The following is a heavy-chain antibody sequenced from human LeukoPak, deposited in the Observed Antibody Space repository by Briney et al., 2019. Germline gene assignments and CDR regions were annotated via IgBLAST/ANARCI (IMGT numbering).Heavy chain of an antibody. CDR3: ARAVGYCSSTSCFPRYYYYYGMDV. CDR1: GFTFSSYA. J-gene: IGHJ6*02. Sequence: GGSLRLSCAASGFTFSSYAMHWVRQAPGKGLEWVAVISYDGSNKYYADSVKGRFTISRDNSKNTLYLQMNSLRAEDTAVYYCARAVGYCSSTSCFPRYYYYYGMDVWGQGTTVTVSS. D-gene: IGHD2-2*01. V-gene: IGHV3-30*04. CDR2: ISYDGSNK.